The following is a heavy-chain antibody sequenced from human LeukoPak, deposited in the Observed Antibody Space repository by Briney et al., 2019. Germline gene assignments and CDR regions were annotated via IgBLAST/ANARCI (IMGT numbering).Heavy chain of an antibody. CDR3: ARDYSSSSGKHAFDI. CDR2: ISSSSSTI. D-gene: IGHD6-13*01. J-gene: IGHJ3*02. CDR1: GFTFSSYS. V-gene: IGHV3-48*01. Sequence: GGSLRLSCAASGFTFSSYSMNWVRQAPGKGLEWVSYISSSSSTIYYADPVKGRFTISRDNAKNSLYLQMNSLRAEDTAVYYCARDYSSSSGKHAFDIWGQGTMVTVSS.